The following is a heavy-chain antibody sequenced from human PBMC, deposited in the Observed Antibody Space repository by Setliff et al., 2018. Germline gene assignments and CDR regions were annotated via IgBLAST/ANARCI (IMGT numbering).Heavy chain of an antibody. Sequence: ASVKVSCKASGYTFTSYAMNWVRQAPGQGLEWMGWMNPNSGNTGYAQKFQGRVTMTRNTSISTAYMELSSLRSEDTAVYYCARTMITFGGVIVHAFDIWGQGTMVTV. D-gene: IGHD3-16*02. CDR1: GYTFTSYA. J-gene: IGHJ3*02. V-gene: IGHV1-8*02. CDR3: ARTMITFGGVIVHAFDI. CDR2: MNPNSGNT.